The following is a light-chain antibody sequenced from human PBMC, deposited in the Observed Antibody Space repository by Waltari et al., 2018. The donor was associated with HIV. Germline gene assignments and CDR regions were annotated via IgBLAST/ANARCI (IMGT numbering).Light chain of an antibody. CDR3: SSYAGSNNVV. V-gene: IGLV2-8*01. CDR1: SSDVGGYNY. J-gene: IGLJ2*01. CDR2: GFN. Sequence: QSALTQPPSASGSPGQSVTISCTGTSSDVGGYNYVSWYQQHPGKAPKLMIYGFNKRPSVCPYRCSGSNAGNTASLTVSGLQAEDEAEYYCSSYAGSNNVVFGGGTKLTVL.